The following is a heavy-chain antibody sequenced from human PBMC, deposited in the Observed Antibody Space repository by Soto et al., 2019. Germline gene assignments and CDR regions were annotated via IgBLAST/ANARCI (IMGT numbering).Heavy chain of an antibody. V-gene: IGHV3-23*01. CDR2: ISGSGGST. CDR1: GFTFSSYA. CDR3: ANRPDYGGNPFDY. D-gene: IGHD4-17*01. J-gene: IGHJ4*02. Sequence: EVQLLESGGGLVQPGGSLRLSCAASGFTFSSYAMSWVRQAPGKGLEWVSAISGSGGSTYHADSVKGRFTISRDNSKNTLYLQMNSLRAEDTAVYYCANRPDYGGNPFDYWGQGTLVTVSS.